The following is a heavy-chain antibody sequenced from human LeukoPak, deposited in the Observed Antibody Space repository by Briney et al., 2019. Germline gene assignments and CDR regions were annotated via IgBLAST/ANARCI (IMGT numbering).Heavy chain of an antibody. J-gene: IGHJ3*02. V-gene: IGHV4-39*01. CDR1: GGSISSSSYY. CDR3: ARGQGGGSYYRAFDI. Sequence: SETLSLTCTVSGGSISSSSYYWGWIRQPPGKGLEWIGSIYYSGSTYYNPSLKSRVTISVDTSKNQFSLKLSSVTAADTAVYYCARGQGGGSYYRAFDIWGQGTMVTVSS. D-gene: IGHD1-26*01. CDR2: IYYSGST.